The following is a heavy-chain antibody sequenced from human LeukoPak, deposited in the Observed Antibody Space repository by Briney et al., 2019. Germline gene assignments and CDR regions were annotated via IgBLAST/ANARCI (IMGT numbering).Heavy chain of an antibody. CDR3: AREEGVTRSLGY. J-gene: IGHJ4*02. CDR1: GGSISYSSYY. Sequence: SETLSLTCTVSGGSISYSSYYWSWIRQPAGKGLEWIGRIYTSGSTNYNPSLKSRVTISVDTSKNQFSLKLSSVPAADTAVYYCAREEGVTRSLGYWGQGTLVTVSS. D-gene: IGHD4-17*01. V-gene: IGHV4-61*02. CDR2: IYTSGST.